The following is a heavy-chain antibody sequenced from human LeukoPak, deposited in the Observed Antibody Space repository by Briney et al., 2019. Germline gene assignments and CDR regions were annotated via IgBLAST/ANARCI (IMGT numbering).Heavy chain of an antibody. CDR3: ARGSWAVSGYRYFDY. J-gene: IGHJ4*02. Sequence: PGGSLRLSCAASGFTFSSYWMSWVRQAPGKGLEWVAVISYDGSNKYYADSVKGRFTISRDNSKNTLYLQMNSLRAEDTAVYYCARGSWAVSGYRYFDYWGQGTLVTVSS. CDR1: GFTFSSYW. D-gene: IGHD3-3*01. CDR2: ISYDGSNK. V-gene: IGHV3-30*03.